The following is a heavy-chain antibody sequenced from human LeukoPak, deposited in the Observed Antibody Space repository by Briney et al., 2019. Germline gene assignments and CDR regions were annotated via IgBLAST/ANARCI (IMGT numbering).Heavy chain of an antibody. J-gene: IGHJ4*02. CDR3: ARSVRGSGWYGVFDY. D-gene: IGHD6-19*01. V-gene: IGHV4-61*02. CDR1: GGSISSGSYY. CDR2: IYTSGST. Sequence: SETLSLTCTVSGGSISSGSYYWSWIRQPAGKGLEWIGRIYTSGSTNYNPSLKSRVTMSVDTSKNQFSLKLSSVTAADTAVYYCARSVRGSGWYGVFDYWGQGTLVTVSS.